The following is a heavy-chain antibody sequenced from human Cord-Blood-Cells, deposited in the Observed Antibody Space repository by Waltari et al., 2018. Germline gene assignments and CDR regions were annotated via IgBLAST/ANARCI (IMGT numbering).Heavy chain of an antibody. CDR2: INHSGST. CDR3: ASGEGSGSYFDP. Sequence: QVQLQQWGAGLLKPSETLSLTCAVYGGSFSGYYWSWIRQPPGKGLEWIGEINHSGSTNSHPSLKSRVTISVDTSKNQFSLKLSSVTAADTAVYYCASGEGSGSYFDPWGQGTLVTVSS. D-gene: IGHD3-10*01. V-gene: IGHV4-34*01. J-gene: IGHJ5*02. CDR1: GGSFSGYY.